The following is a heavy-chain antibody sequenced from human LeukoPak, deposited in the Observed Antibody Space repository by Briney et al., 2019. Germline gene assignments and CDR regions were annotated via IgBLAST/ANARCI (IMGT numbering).Heavy chain of an antibody. J-gene: IGHJ4*02. CDR2: IKQDGSET. D-gene: IGHD3-22*01. CDR3: ARGRRYYDSYGYYHDY. V-gene: IGHV3-7*02. Sequence: GGSLRLSCAASGFSFSSYWTRWVRQAPGKGPEWVANIKQDGSETYYVDSVKGRFTISRDNAKNSLYLQMNSLRDEDTAVYYCARGRRYYDSYGYYHDYWGQGTLVTVSS. CDR1: GFSFSSYW.